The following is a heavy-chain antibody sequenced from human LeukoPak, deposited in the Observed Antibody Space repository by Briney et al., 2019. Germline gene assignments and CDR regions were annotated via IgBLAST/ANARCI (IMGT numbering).Heavy chain of an antibody. J-gene: IGHJ5*02. Sequence: TLSLTCTVSGGSISSGRNYWTWIRQPAGKGLEWIGRIYIFSGSTNYNPSLKSRVTISVDTSKNQFSLKLTSVTVADTAVYYCARVDGSCSGGSCPSGNWFDPWGQGTLVTVSS. V-gene: IGHV4-61*02. CDR3: ARVDGSCSGGSCPSGNWFDP. D-gene: IGHD2-15*01. CDR2: IYIFSGST. CDR1: GGSISSGRNY.